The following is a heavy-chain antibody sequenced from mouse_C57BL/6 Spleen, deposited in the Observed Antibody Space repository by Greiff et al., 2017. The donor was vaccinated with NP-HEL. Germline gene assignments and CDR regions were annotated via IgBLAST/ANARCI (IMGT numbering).Heavy chain of an antibody. CDR1: GYTFTSYW. Sequence: QVQLQQPGAELVMPGASVKLSCKASGYTFTSYWMHWVKQRPGQGLEWIGEIDPSDSYTNYNQKFKGKSTLTVDKSSRTAYMQLSSLTSEDSAVYYCARSAGAGGYFDYWGQGTTLTVSS. J-gene: IGHJ2*01. V-gene: IGHV1-69*01. D-gene: IGHD4-1*01. CDR3: ARSAGAGGYFDY. CDR2: IDPSDSYT.